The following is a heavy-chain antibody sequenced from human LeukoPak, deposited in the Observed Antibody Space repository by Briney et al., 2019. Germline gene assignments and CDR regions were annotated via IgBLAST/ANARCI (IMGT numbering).Heavy chain of an antibody. J-gene: IGHJ6*03. CDR2: IHSSGST. CDR1: GASITSGSHY. D-gene: IGHD2-21*01. V-gene: IGHV4-61*02. CDR3: ATSYDYYFFYMDV. Sequence: SQTLSLTCTVSGASITSGSHYWSWIRQPAGRGLEWIGRIHSSGSTIHNSSLKRRVTMSVDTSKNQFSLSLSSVTAADTAVYYCATSYDYYFFYMDVWGKGTTVTVSS.